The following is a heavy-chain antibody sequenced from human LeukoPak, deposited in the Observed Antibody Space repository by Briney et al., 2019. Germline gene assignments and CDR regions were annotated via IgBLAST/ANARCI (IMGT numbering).Heavy chain of an antibody. CDR1: GGSISSGGYS. CDR3: ARGGDYVSFDY. D-gene: IGHD4-17*01. J-gene: IGHJ4*02. CDR2: IYHSGST. Sequence: SQALSLTCAVSGGSISSGGYSWSWIRQPPGKGLEWIGYIYHSGSTYYNPSLKSRVTISVDRSKNQFSLKLSSVTAADTAVYYCARGGDYVSFDYWGQGTLVTVSS. V-gene: IGHV4-30-2*01.